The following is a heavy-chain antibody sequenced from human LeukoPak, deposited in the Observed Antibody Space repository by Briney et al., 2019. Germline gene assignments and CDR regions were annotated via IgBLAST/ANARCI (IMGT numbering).Heavy chain of an antibody. CDR3: ARGHGSSGYYSGY. Sequence: AASVKISCKVSGYTFTDYYMHWVQQAPGKGLEWMGLVDPEDGETIYAEKFQGRVTITADTSTDTAYMELSSLRSEDTAVYYCARGHGSSGYYSGYWGQGTLVTVSS. J-gene: IGHJ4*02. CDR1: GYTFTDYY. CDR2: VDPEDGET. D-gene: IGHD3-22*01. V-gene: IGHV1-69-2*01.